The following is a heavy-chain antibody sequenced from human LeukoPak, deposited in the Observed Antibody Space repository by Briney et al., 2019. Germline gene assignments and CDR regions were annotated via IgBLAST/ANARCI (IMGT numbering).Heavy chain of an antibody. J-gene: IGHJ5*02. V-gene: IGHV4-61*02. Sequence: PSETLSLTCTVSGGSISSGSYYWSWIRQPAGKGLEWIGRIYTSGSTNYNPSLKSRVTMSVDTSKNQFSLKLSSVTAADTAVYYCARISSSWSEGGFDPWGQGTLVTVSS. CDR2: IYTSGST. CDR1: GGSISSGSYY. CDR3: ARISSSWSEGGFDP. D-gene: IGHD6-13*01.